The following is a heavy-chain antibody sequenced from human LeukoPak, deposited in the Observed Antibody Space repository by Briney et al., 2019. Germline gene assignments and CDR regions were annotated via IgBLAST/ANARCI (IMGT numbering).Heavy chain of an antibody. Sequence: SETLSLTCAVYGGSFSGYYWSWIRQSPGKGLEWIGEIDHSGSTNYNPSLKSRVTLSADTSKNQLSLRLSSVTAADTAVYYCTTIKRGNIFGYFDFWGQGILVTVSS. J-gene: IGHJ4*02. D-gene: IGHD5-18*01. CDR1: GGSFSGYY. CDR2: IDHSGST. V-gene: IGHV4-34*01. CDR3: TTIKRGNIFGYFDF.